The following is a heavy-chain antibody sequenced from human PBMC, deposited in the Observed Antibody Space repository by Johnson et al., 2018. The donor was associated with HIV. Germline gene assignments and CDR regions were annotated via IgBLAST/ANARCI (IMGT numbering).Heavy chain of an antibody. J-gene: IGHJ3*02. Sequence: VQLVESGGGVVQPGGSLRLSCAASGFTVSSNYMSWVRQAPGKGLEWVSVIYSGGSTYYADSVKGRFTISRDNSKNTLYLQMNSLRAEDTAVYYCARDPAGHRDDAFDIWGQGTMVTVSS. CDR2: IYSGGST. V-gene: IGHV3-66*01. CDR1: GFTVSSNY. CDR3: ARDPAGHRDDAFDI.